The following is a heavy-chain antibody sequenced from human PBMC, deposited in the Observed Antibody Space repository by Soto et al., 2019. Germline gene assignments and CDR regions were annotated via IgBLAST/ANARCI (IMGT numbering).Heavy chain of an antibody. CDR3: ERDQPALLLNYYGMDV. CDR2: IIPNFGTA. D-gene: IGHD2-15*01. Sequence: QVQLVQSGAEVKKPGPSVKVSCKASGGTFSSYAISWVRQAPGQGLEWMGGIIPNFGTANYAQKLQGRVTITADESTSTAYMELSSLRSEDTAVYYCERDQPALLLNYYGMDVWGQGTTVTVSS. V-gene: IGHV1-69*01. J-gene: IGHJ6*02. CDR1: GGTFSSYA.